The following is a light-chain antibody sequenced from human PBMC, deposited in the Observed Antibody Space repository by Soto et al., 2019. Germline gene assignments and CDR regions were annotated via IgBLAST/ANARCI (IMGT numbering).Light chain of an antibody. CDR2: AAS. V-gene: IGKV1-39*01. Sequence: DIQMTQSPSSLSASVGDRVTITCRASQRISSSLNWYQQKPGKAPKLLIYAASNLQSGVPSRFSGSGSGTDFSLSISNLQPEDFATYYCQQSNSTPYTCGQGTKVDIK. CDR1: QRISSS. J-gene: IGKJ2*01. CDR3: QQSNSTPYT.